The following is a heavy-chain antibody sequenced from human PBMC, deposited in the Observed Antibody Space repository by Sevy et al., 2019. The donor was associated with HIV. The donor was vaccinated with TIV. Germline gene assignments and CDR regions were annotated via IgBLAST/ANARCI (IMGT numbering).Heavy chain of an antibody. V-gene: IGHV3-33*01. CDR3: ARDSRNGLDP. CDR1: GFIFSTYG. Sequence: GGSLRLSCVASGFIFSTYGMHWVRQAPGKGLEWVAVIWYDGINKDYADSVKGRFIISRDNSKNTTYLEMDSLRAEDTAVYYCARDSRNGLDPWGQGALVTVSS. J-gene: IGHJ5*02. CDR2: IWYDGINK. D-gene: IGHD2-8*01.